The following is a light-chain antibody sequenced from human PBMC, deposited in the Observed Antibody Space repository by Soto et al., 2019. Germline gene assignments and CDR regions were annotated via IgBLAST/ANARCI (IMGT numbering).Light chain of an antibody. J-gene: IGLJ1*01. CDR2: EVS. CDR1: SSDVGGYNY. Sequence: QSALTQPASVSGSPGQSITISCTETSSDVGGYNYVSWYQQHPGKAPKLMIYEVSNRPSGVSNRFSGSKSGNTASLTISGLLAEDEADYYCSSYTTSNTLVFGTGTKLTVL. V-gene: IGLV2-14*01. CDR3: SSYTTSNTLV.